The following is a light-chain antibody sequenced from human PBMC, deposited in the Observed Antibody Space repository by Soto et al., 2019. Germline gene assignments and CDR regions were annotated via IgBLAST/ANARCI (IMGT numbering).Light chain of an antibody. CDR1: QSVSSSY. CDR2: GAS. V-gene: IGKV3-20*01. J-gene: IGKJ2*01. Sequence: EIVLTQSPATPSLSPGERATLSCRASQSVSSSYLAWYQQKPGQAPRLLIYGASSRAIGIPDRFSGSGSGTDFTLTISRLEPEDFAVYYCQKYGSSPYTFGQGTKVDIK. CDR3: QKYGSSPYT.